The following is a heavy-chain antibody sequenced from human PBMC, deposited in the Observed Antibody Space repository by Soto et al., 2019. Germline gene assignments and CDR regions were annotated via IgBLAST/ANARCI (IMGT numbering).Heavy chain of an antibody. CDR3: ARWGPDRGSDY. V-gene: IGHV3-33*01. CDR2: IWYDGSNK. J-gene: IGHJ4*02. Sequence: QVQLVESGGGVVQPGRSLRLSCAASGFTFSSHGMHWVRQAPGKGLEWVAVIWYDGSNKYYADSVKGRFTISRDNTKNTLFLQMNSLRVEDTAVYHCARWGPDRGSDYWGQGTLVTVSS. D-gene: IGHD3-16*01. CDR1: GFTFSSHG.